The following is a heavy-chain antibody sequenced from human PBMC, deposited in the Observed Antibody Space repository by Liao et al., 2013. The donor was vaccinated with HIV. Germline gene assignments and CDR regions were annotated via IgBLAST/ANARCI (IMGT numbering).Heavy chain of an antibody. J-gene: IGHJ3*02. CDR2: TSYSGST. D-gene: IGHD3-9*01. Sequence: QVQLLESGPGLVNPSETLSLTCTVSGGSISSYYWSWIRQPAGKGLEWIGRTSYSGSTSYNPSLKSRVTMSVDTSKNQFSLKLTSMTAADTAVYYCAREDDTLTGYYRDAFDIWGQGTMVTVSS. V-gene: IGHV4-4*07. CDR3: AREDDTLTGYYRDAFDI. CDR1: GGSISSYY.